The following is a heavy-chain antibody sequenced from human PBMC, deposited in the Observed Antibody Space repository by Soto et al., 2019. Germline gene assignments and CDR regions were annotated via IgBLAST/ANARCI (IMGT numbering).Heavy chain of an antibody. V-gene: IGHV2-5*02. D-gene: IGHD3-16*01. J-gene: IGHJ4*02. CDR1: GFSLRTNGVG. CDR3: AHKGGGDRILDY. CDR2: IYWDGYK. Sequence: QITLKESGPTLVKPTQTLTLTCAFSGFSLRTNGVGVGWIRQPPGKALEWLALIYWDGYKHYSPSLKSRLTNTEDPPKNQVVLTIPNMDPVDTATYYCAHKGGGDRILDYWGQGTLVTVSS.